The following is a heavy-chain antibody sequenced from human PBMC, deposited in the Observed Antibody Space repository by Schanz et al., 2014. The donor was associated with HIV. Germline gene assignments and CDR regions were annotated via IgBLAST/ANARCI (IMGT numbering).Heavy chain of an antibody. CDR3: ARGWRENSFDY. CDR1: GFRFSTFX. V-gene: IGHV3-48*02. Sequence: VQLVESGGGVVQPGRSLRLSCATSGFRFSTFXXXWIRQTPGKGLEWLAYISPGGDTIYYSDSVKGRFTISRDYAQSSLHLEMTSLRDDDTAIYYCARGWRENSFDYWGQGTLVTVSS. D-gene: IGHD4-4*01. CDR2: ISPGGDTI. J-gene: IGHJ4*02.